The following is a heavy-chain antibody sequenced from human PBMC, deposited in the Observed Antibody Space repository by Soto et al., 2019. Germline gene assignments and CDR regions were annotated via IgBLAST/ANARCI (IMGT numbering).Heavy chain of an antibody. CDR2: MNVNTDST. J-gene: IGHJ5*02. CDR1: GFTFTTND. V-gene: IGHV1-8*02. CDR3: AREVVEVTSIWLDP. Sequence: QVQLVQSGAEMKTPGASVKVSCKARGFTFTTNDIHWVRQAPGQRLEWMGWMNVNTDSTDSAEDFEGRLTMTWNTSISTAYMELTDLTSEDTAVYYCAREVVEVTSIWLDPWGQGTQLTFSS. D-gene: IGHD1-1*01.